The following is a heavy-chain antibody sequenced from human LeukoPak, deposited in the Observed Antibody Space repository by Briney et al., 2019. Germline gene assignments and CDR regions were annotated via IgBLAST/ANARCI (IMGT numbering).Heavy chain of an antibody. J-gene: IGHJ4*02. CDR3: AREAYGGNGVDY. D-gene: IGHD4-23*01. V-gene: IGHV3-74*01. Sequence: GGSLRLSCAASGFTFSSYWMHWVRQAPGKGLVWVSRINSDGSSTSYADSEKGRFTISRDNAKNTLYLQMNSLRAEDTAVYYGAREAYGGNGVDYWGQGTLVTVSS. CDR2: INSDGSST. CDR1: GFTFSSYW.